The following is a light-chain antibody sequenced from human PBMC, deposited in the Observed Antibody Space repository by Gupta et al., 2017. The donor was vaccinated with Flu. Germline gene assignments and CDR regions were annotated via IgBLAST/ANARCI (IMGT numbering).Light chain of an antibody. V-gene: IGKV1-6*01. CDR3: LQDYNYPRT. J-gene: IGKJ1*01. CDR2: AAS. Sequence: AIQMTQSPSSLSASVGDRVTITCRASQGIRNDLGWYQQKPGKAPKLLIYAASSLQSGVPSRFSGSGSGTDFTLTIRSLQPEVFATYYCLQDYNYPRTFGQWTKVEIK. CDR1: QGIRND.